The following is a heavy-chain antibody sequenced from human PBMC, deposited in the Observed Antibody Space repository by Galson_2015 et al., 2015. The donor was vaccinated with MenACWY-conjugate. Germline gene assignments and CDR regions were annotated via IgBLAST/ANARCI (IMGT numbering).Heavy chain of an antibody. J-gene: IGHJ4*02. CDR2: IKDDGSEK. V-gene: IGHV3-7*03. D-gene: IGHD3-9*01. Sequence: SLRLSCAASGFTFSLYWMSWVRQAPGKGLEWVANIKDDGSEKYYVDSVKGRFTISRDNAKNSQYLQMNSLRAEDTAVYYCVRDIYYDILTGLDSRIDYWGQGTLVTVSS. CDR3: VRDIYYDILTGLDSRIDY. CDR1: GFTFSLYW.